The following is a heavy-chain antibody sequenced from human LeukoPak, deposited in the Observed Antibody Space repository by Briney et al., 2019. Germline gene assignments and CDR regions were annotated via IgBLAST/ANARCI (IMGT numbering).Heavy chain of an antibody. V-gene: IGHV3-48*01. CDR1: GFTFSRYS. D-gene: IGHD5-18*01. CDR3: ARTPASAGIQLWDEVVHFDI. Sequence: PGGSLRLSCAASGFTFSRYSMNWVRQAPGKGLEWVSYISSGSSTIYYADSVKGRFSISRDNAKNSLYLQMNSLRAEDTAVYYCARTPASAGIQLWDEVVHFDIWGQGTMVTVSS. CDR2: ISSGSSTI. J-gene: IGHJ3*02.